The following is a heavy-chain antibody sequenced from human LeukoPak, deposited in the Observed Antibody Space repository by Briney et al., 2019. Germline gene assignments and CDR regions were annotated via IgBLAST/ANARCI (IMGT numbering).Heavy chain of an antibody. Sequence: SETLSLTCAVYGGSFSGYYWSWIRQPPGKGLEWIGEINHSGSTNYNPSLKSRVTISVDTSKNQFSLKLSSVTAADTAVYYCARRSRLLWFGDRGGRNWFDPWGQGTLVTVSS. V-gene: IGHV4-34*01. CDR2: INHSGST. CDR1: GGSFSGYY. D-gene: IGHD3-10*01. J-gene: IGHJ5*02. CDR3: ARRSRLLWFGDRGGRNWFDP.